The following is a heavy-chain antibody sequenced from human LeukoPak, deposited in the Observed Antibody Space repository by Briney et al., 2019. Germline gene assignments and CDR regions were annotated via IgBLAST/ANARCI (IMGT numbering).Heavy chain of an antibody. D-gene: IGHD3-10*02. CDR2: ISSSGSTI. Sequence: GGSLRLSCAASGFTFSSYEMNWVRQAPGKGLEWVSYISSSGSTIYYADSVKGRFTISRDNAKNSLYLQMNSLRAEDTAVYYCAELGITMIGGVWGRGTTVTISS. CDR3: AELGITMIGGV. J-gene: IGHJ6*04. CDR1: GFTFSSYE. V-gene: IGHV3-48*03.